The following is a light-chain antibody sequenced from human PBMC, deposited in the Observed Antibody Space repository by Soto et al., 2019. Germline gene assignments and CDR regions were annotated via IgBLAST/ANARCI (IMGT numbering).Light chain of an antibody. CDR3: QQYGDSPNT. J-gene: IGKJ2*01. CDR1: QRVSSSF. Sequence: EIVLTQSPGTLSLSPGERATLSCRASQRVSSSFLAWYQQKPGQAPRLLIYGASSRATGIPARFSGSGSGADFTLTISSLEPEDFAVYYCQQYGDSPNTFGQGTKVEIK. V-gene: IGKV3-20*01. CDR2: GAS.